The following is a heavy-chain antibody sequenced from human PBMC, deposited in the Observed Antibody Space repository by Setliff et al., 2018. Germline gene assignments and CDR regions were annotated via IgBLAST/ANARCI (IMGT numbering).Heavy chain of an antibody. J-gene: IGHJ4*02. Sequence: SETLSLTCTVSGGSIRNYYWSWIRQPPGKGLEWIGYIYYSGNTNYNPSLKSRVTISVDTSKNQFSLKLSSVTAADTAVYFCARGYYYFLSGYYTPYYFDYWGQGTLVTVSS. V-gene: IGHV4-59*01. CDR2: IYYSGNT. CDR3: ARGYYYFLSGYYTPYYFDY. CDR1: GGSIRNYY. D-gene: IGHD3-3*01.